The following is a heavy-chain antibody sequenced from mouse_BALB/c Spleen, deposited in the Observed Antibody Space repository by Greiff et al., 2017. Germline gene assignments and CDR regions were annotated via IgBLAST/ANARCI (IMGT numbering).Heavy chain of an antibody. CDR2: ISDGGSYT. J-gene: IGHJ3*01. CDR1: GFTFSDYY. Sequence: EVQLVESGGGLVKPGGSLKLSCAASGFTFSDYYMYWVRQTPEKRLEWVATISDGGSYTYYPDSVKGRFTISRDNAKNNLYLQMSSLKSEDTAMYYCARDGGYDEDWFAYRGQGTLVTVSA. CDR3: ARDGGYDEDWFAY. V-gene: IGHV5-4*02. D-gene: IGHD2-14*01.